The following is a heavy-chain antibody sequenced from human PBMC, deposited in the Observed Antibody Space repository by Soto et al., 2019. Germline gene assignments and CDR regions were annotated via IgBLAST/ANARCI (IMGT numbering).Heavy chain of an antibody. CDR3: AKVNGYCSGGSCYSGVAFDI. Sequence: ASVKVSCKASGYTFTGYYIHWVRQAPGQGLEWMGWINPNSGGTNYAQKFQGWVTMTRDTSISTAYMELSRLRSDDTAVYYCAKVNGYCSGGSCYSGVAFDIWGPGTMVTVSS. CDR2: INPNSGGT. J-gene: IGHJ3*02. CDR1: GYTFTGYY. V-gene: IGHV1-2*04. D-gene: IGHD2-15*01.